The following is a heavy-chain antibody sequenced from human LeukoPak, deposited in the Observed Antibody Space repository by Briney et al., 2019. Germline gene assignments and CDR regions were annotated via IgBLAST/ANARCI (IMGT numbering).Heavy chain of an antibody. CDR2: ISAYNGNT. D-gene: IGHD3-9*01. CDR1: GYTFTSYG. CDR3: ARDFPGNFDWLTAGDY. Sequence: ASVKVSCKASGYTFTSYGISWVRQAPGQGLEWMGWISAYNGNTNYAQKLQGRVTMTTDTSTGTAYMELRSLRSDDTAVYYCARDFPGNFDWLTAGDYWGQGTLVTVSS. J-gene: IGHJ4*02. V-gene: IGHV1-18*01.